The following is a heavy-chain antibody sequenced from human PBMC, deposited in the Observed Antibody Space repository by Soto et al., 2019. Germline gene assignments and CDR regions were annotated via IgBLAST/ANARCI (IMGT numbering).Heavy chain of an antibody. D-gene: IGHD6-13*01. V-gene: IGHV1-24*01. CDR2: FDPEDGET. Sequence: ASVKVSCKVSGYTLTELAMHWVRQAPGKGLEWMGGFDPEDGETIYAQKFQGRVTMTEDTSTDTAYMELSSLRSEDTAVYYCATDLGNIAAAGTGFYYYGMDVWGQGTTVTVSS. J-gene: IGHJ6*02. CDR3: ATDLGNIAAAGTGFYYYGMDV. CDR1: GYTLTELA.